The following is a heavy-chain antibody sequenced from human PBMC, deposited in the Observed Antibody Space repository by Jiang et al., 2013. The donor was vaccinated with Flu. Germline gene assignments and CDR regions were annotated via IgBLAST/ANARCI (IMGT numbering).Heavy chain of an antibody. D-gene: IGHD1-26*01. CDR1: GGIFSSSD. CDR3: ARDLGVGALTY. J-gene: IGHJ4*02. CDR2: IIPLFGTT. V-gene: IGHV1-69*01. Sequence: GAEVKKPGSSVKVSCKASGGIFSSSDITWVRQAPGQGLEWMGGIIPLFGTTNRAQKFKGRITITADDSTNTAYMELSGLGSEDTALYYCARDLGVGALTYWGQGTLVTVSS.